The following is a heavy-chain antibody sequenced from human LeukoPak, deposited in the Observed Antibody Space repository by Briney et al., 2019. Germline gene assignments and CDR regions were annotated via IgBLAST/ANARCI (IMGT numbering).Heavy chain of an antibody. D-gene: IGHD3-10*01. CDR1: GFNFTIYA. CDR2: ITGTGDGT. V-gene: IGHV3-23*01. CDR3: AKERASGNYWGYFDS. J-gene: IGHJ4*02. Sequence: GGSLRLSCAASGFNFTIYAMSWVRQPPGKGPEWVSAITGTGDGTFSSGSVKGRFSISRDNSKITVYLQMDSLRAEDTAVYYCAKERASGNYWGYFDSWGQGTLATVSP.